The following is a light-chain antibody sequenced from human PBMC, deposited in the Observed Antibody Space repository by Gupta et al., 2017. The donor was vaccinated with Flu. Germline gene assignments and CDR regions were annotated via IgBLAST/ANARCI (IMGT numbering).Light chain of an antibody. J-gene: IGKJ1*01. Sequence: ETVLTQSPGTLSLSPGERATLSCRASQSVSSNYLAWYQQKPGQAPRVLIYGADIRATGIPDTFRGSGSGRDFTLTISRLEPEDFAVYFCHRDGALGWTFGQGTKVEIK. CDR2: GAD. V-gene: IGKV3-20*01. CDR1: QSVSSNY. CDR3: HRDGALGWT.